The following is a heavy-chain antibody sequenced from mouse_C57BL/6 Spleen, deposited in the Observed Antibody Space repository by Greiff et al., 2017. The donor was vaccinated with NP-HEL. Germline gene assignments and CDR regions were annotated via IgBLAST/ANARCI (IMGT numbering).Heavy chain of an antibody. J-gene: IGHJ1*03. CDR2: IYPGSGNT. CDR1: GYTFTDYY. CDR3: AREGEFTRYFDV. Sequence: QVQLQQSGAELVRPGASVKLSCKASGYTFTDYYINWVKQRPGQGLEWIARIYPGSGNTYYNEKFKGKATLTAEKSSSTAYMQLSSLTSEDSAVYFCAREGEFTRYFDVWGTGTTVTVSS. V-gene: IGHV1-76*01.